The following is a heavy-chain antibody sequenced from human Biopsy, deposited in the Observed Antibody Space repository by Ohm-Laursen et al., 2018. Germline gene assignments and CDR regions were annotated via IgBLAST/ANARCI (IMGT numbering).Heavy chain of an antibody. V-gene: IGHV1-18*01. CDR2: ISAYIGHT. J-gene: IGHJ4*02. Sequence: SVWASRKLSYYPFTTYGTRSARQAPGEGLGWMGWISAYIGHTKIARKFKDRVTMTTDTSTTTAYMNLRSLRSNDTAVNYCARYPHGGGLGYGSYFDYWGQGTLVTVSS. CDR3: ARYPHGGGLGYGSYFDY. D-gene: IGHD5-12*01. CDR1: YYPFTTYG.